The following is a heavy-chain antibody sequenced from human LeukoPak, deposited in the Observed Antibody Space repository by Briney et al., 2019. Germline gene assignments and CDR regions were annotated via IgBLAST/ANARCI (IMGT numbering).Heavy chain of an antibody. CDR3: TRDLEY. V-gene: IGHV3-48*01. CDR2: IDYGGRVV. Sequence: GGSLRLSCVASGFTFSDYTMNWVRQAPGKGPEWLSYIDYGGRVVYYADSVKGRFTISRDNAESSLYLQMNTLRVEDTALYYCTRDLEYWGQGVLVTVSS. CDR1: GFTFSDYT. J-gene: IGHJ4*02.